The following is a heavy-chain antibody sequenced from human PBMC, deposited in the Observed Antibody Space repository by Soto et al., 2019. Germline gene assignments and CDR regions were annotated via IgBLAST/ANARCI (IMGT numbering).Heavy chain of an antibody. J-gene: IGHJ4*01. CDR2: IKSKGDGGTT. CDR1: GCTISDAW. CDR3: STDSRFSSILVRFDY. V-gene: IGHV3-15*07. D-gene: IGHD6-6*01. Sequence: GRSMRLSWAASGCTISDAWRNWVRQAPGKGLEWVGRIKSKGDGGTTDLRAPVKDRFAISRDDSKNMVYLQINSLKTEDTAVYYCSTDSRFSSILVRFDYWGHGTRVTVSS.